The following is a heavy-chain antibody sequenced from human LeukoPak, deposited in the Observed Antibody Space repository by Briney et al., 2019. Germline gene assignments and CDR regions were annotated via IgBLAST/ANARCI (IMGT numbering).Heavy chain of an antibody. CDR1: GFSFSSYA. J-gene: IGHJ4*02. Sequence: PGGSLRLSCAASGFSFSSYAMSWVRQAPGKGLEWVSNISGRDGSTYYADSVKGRFTISRDNSKNTLYLQMNSLRAEDTAVYYCAKSGYNRFDYWGQGTLVTVSS. D-gene: IGHD5-24*01. V-gene: IGHV3-23*01. CDR3: AKSGYNRFDY. CDR2: ISGRDGST.